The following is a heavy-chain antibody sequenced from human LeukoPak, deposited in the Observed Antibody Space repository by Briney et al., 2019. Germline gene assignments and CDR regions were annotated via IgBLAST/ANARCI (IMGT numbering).Heavy chain of an antibody. Sequence: PGGSLRLSCAASGFTFSSYAMSWVRQAPGKGLEWVSAISGGGGSTYYADSVEGRFTISRDNSKNTLYLQMNSLRAEDTAVYYCAKDSARCGGDCDYWGQGTLVTVSS. J-gene: IGHJ4*02. V-gene: IGHV3-23*01. CDR2: ISGGGGST. D-gene: IGHD2-21*02. CDR3: AKDSARCGGDCDY. CDR1: GFTFSSYA.